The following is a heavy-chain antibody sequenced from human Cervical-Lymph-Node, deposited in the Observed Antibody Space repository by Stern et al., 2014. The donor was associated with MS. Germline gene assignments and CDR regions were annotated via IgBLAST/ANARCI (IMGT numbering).Heavy chain of an antibody. Sequence: QVQLVESGAEVNKPGASVKVSCKVSGYTLTQLSMHWVRQAPGKGLEWMGGFDPEDGETIYAQKFQGRDTMNEATYTETAYMELSSLRFEDTAVFYCATLSYDSGSWGQGTLVTVSS. CDR3: ATLSYDSGS. J-gene: IGHJ4*02. V-gene: IGHV1-24*01. D-gene: IGHD3-10*01. CDR1: GYTLTQLS. CDR2: FDPEDGET.